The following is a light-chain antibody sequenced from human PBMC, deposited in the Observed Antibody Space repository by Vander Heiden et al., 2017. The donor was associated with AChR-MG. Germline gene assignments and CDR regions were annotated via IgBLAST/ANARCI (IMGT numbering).Light chain of an antibody. Sequence: EIVLTQSPGTLSLSPGERATLSCRASQSVSARYLAWYQQKPGQAPRLLIYGASSRATGIPDRFSGSGSGTDFTLTISRLDPEYFAVYYCQQYGTSPTWTFGQGTQVEIK. CDR3: QQYGTSPTWT. CDR1: QSVSARY. J-gene: IGKJ1*01. V-gene: IGKV3-20*01. CDR2: GAS.